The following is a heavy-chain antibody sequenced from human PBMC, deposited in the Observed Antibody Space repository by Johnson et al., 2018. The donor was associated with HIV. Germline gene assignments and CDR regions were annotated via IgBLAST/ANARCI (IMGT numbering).Heavy chain of an antibody. D-gene: IGHD1-1*01. V-gene: IGHV3-30*04. CDR2: ISYDGSNK. J-gene: IGHJ3*02. CDR1: GFTFSS. Sequence: QVQLVESGGGVVQPGRSLRLSCAASGFTFSSMHWDRQAPGKGLEWVAVISYDGSNKYYADSVKGRFTISRDNSKNTLYLQMNSLRAEDTAVYYCAKVGGTTILRDAFDIWGQGTMVTISS. CDR3: AKVGGTTILRDAFDI.